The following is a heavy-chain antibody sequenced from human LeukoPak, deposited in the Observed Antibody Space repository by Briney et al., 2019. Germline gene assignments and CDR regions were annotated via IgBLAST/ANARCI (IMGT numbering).Heavy chain of an antibody. CDR3: ARYGDSSGYLDY. D-gene: IGHD3-22*01. V-gene: IGHV4-38-2*02. J-gene: IGHJ4*02. CDR2: IYHSGST. Sequence: PSETLSLTCTVSGYSLSSGYYWGWIRQPPGKGLEWIGTIYHSGSTYYNPSLKSRVTISVDTSENQFSLKLTSVTAADTAVYYCARYGDSSGYLDYWGQGTLVTVSS. CDR1: GYSLSSGYY.